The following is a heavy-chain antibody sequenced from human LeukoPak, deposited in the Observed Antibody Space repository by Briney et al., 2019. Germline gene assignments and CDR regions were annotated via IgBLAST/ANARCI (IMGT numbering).Heavy chain of an antibody. V-gene: IGHV4-4*07. CDR3: ARDPAGHGRSFEY. CDR2: IHTSGTT. D-gene: IGHD1-14*01. CDR1: GGSISNYF. J-gene: IGHJ4*02. Sequence: PSETLSLTCTVSGGSISNYFCTCLRQSAGAGLECIGRIHTSGTTYYNPSLKSRVSMSVDTSKNEFSPRRNALTAAHTPVYYSARDPAGHGRSFEYWGQGALVTVSS.